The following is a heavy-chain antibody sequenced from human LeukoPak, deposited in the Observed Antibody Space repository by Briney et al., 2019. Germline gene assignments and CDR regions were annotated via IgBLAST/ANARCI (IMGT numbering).Heavy chain of an antibody. D-gene: IGHD3-10*01. Sequence: PSGTLSLTCAVSGGSISSSDWWSWVRQPPGKGLEWIGEISHSGSTYYNPSLRSRVTISIDTSKNQFSLKLSSVTAADTAMYYCARAVGSYYSVKFDPWGQGTLVTVSS. CDR1: GGSISSSDW. V-gene: IGHV4-4*02. CDR3: ARAVGSYYSVKFDP. J-gene: IGHJ5*02. CDR2: ISHSGST.